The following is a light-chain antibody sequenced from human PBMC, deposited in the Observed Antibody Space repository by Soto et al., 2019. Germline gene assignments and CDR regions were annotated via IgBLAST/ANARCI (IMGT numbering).Light chain of an antibody. V-gene: IGKV3-20*01. J-gene: IGKJ1*01. CDR1: QSVSSSY. CDR2: GAS. Sequence: EIVLTQSPGTLSLSPGERATLSCRVSQSVSSSYLAWYRQKPGQAVMLLIYGASSRATGIPDRFSGSGSGTDFTLTISRLEPEDFAVYYCHQYSSSTKTFGQGTKVDIK. CDR3: HQYSSSTKT.